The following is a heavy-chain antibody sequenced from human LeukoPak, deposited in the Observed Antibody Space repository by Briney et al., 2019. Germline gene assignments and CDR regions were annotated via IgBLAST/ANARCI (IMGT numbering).Heavy chain of an antibody. V-gene: IGHV4-59*01. CDR3: ARYNSGSLLFDS. Sequence: SETLSLTCTVSGGSISSFYWSWIRQPPGKGLEWIGYIYYSGSTNYNPSLKRRVTVSVDTSKNQFSLKLSSVTTADMAVYYCARYNSGSLLFDSWGQGTLVTVSS. J-gene: IGHJ4*02. D-gene: IGHD1-26*01. CDR1: GGSISSFY. CDR2: IYYSGST.